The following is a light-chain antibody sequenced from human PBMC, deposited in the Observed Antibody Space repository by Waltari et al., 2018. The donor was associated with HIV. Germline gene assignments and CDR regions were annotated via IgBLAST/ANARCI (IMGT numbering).Light chain of an antibody. CDR1: SSDVGAYDY. V-gene: IGLV2-11*01. CDR2: GVT. J-gene: IGLJ2*01. CDR3: SSYAGRYTVV. Sequence: QSALTQPRSVSGSPGQSVTISCTGTSSDVGAYDYVSWYQQYPGKAPKVILYGVTKRPSGIPERFSGSKSGSTASLTISGPQAEDEADYFCSSYAGRYTVVFGGGTKLTVL.